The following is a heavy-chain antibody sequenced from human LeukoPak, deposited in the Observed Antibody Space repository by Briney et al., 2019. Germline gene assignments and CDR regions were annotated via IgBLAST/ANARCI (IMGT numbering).Heavy chain of an antibody. CDR1: RYTFTTYD. J-gene: IGHJ3*01. CDR2: MNPNSGKT. D-gene: IGHD3-22*01. Sequence: ASVKVSCKASRYTFTTYDINWVRQAPGQGLEWMGRMNPNSGKTDYAQKFQGRITMTRNTSINTAYMELSSLRSEDTAVYYCARPMIVVNDAFDVWGQGTMVTVSS. V-gene: IGHV1-8*01. CDR3: ARPMIVVNDAFDV.